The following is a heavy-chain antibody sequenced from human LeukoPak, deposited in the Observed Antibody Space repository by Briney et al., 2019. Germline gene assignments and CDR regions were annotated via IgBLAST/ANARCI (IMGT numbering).Heavy chain of an antibody. J-gene: IGHJ4*02. CDR1: GFTFSSYW. D-gene: IGHD5-18*01. Sequence: PGGSLRLSCAASGFTFSSYWLHWVRQAPGKGLVWVSRIKGDERSTNYADSVKGRSTISRGNAKNTVYLEMNSLRAEDTAVYYCVRGQLWSYYHDYWGQGTLVTVSS. CDR3: VRGQLWSYYHDY. CDR2: IKGDERST. V-gene: IGHV3-74*01.